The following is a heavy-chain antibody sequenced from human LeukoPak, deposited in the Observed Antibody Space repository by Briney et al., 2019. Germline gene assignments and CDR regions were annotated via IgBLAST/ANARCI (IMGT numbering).Heavy chain of an antibody. CDR2: INPNRGDT. V-gene: IGHV1-2*02. J-gene: IGHJ4*02. CDR1: GYTFTGYY. CDR3: ARGNDDILTGFYSDY. Sequence: ASVNVSCKASGYTFTGYYKHWLRQAPGPGLEWMGWINPNRGDTNYAQKFQGRVTMTRDTSINTAYMELSRLRSGDTAVYYCARGNDDILTGFYSDYWGQGTLVTVSS. D-gene: IGHD3-9*01.